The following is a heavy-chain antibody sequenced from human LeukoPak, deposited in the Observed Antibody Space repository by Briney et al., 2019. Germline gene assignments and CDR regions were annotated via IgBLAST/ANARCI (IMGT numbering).Heavy chain of an antibody. Sequence: PGKSLRLSCAASGFNFNYYGGMHWVRQAPGKGLEWLAVISSDASAKYYADSVKGRFTVSGDISKNTVYLQMNSLRPDDTAVYYCAKGLSGFINWYFDLWGPGTRVTVSS. D-gene: IGHD6-19*01. CDR3: AKGLSGFINWYFDL. V-gene: IGHV3-30*18. CDR2: ISSDASAK. CDR1: GFNFNYYG. J-gene: IGHJ2*01.